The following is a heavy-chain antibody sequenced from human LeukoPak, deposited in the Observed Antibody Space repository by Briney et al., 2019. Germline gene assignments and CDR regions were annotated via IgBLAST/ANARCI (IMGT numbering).Heavy chain of an antibody. V-gene: IGHV3-33*01. CDR1: GFTFSSYS. J-gene: IGHJ4*02. Sequence: PGGSLRLSCAASGFTFSSYSMHWVRQAPGKGLEWVAVIWYDGSNKYYADSVKGRFTISRDNSKNTLYLQMNSLRAEDTAVYYCARDHYGGNSGSFDWGQGTLVTVSS. D-gene: IGHD4-23*01. CDR3: ARDHYGGNSGSFD. CDR2: IWYDGSNK.